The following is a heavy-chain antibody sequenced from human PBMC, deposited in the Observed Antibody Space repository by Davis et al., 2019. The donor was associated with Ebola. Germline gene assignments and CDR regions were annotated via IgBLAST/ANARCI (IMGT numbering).Heavy chain of an antibody. V-gene: IGHV5-10-1*01. CDR2: IDPSDSYT. CDR3: ASLRRTITGMDDAFDI. J-gene: IGHJ3*02. CDR1: GYSFTSYW. Sequence: GESLKISCKGSGYSFTSYWISWVRQMPGKGLEWMGRIDPSDSYTNYSPSFQGHVSISVDKSISTAYLQWSSLKASDTAMYYCASLRRTITGMDDAFDIWGQGTMVTVSS. D-gene: IGHD2-8*02.